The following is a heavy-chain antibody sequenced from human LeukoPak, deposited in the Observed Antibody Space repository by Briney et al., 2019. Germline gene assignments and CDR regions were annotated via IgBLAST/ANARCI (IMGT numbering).Heavy chain of an antibody. CDR1: GYTFTSYG. CDR2: ISAYNGNT. V-gene: IGHV1-18*01. CDR3: ARDGLWGSGSYYKERYYYMDV. Sequence: ASVKVSCKASGYTFTSYGISWVRQAPGQGLEWMGWISAYNGNTNYAQKLQGRVTMTTDTSTSTAYMELRSLRSDDTAVYYCARDGLWGSGSYYKERYYYMDVWGKGTTVTVSS. J-gene: IGHJ6*03. D-gene: IGHD3-10*01.